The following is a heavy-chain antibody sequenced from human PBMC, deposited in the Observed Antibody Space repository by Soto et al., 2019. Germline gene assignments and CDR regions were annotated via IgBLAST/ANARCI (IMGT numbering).Heavy chain of an antibody. D-gene: IGHD6-6*01. J-gene: IGHJ4*02. CDR3: ARPRQIAARPAGFDY. CDR2: IIPIFGTA. Sequence: SVKVSCKASGGTFSSYAISWVRQAPGQGLEWMGGIIPIFGTANYAQKFQGIVTITADESTSTAYMELSSLRSEDTAVYYCARPRQIAARPAGFDYWGQGTLVTVSS. V-gene: IGHV1-69*13. CDR1: GGTFSSYA.